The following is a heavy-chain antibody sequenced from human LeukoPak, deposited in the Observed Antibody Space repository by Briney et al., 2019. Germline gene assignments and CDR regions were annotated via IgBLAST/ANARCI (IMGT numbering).Heavy chain of an antibody. V-gene: IGHV3-11*04. CDR1: GFTFSDYY. CDR3: ARDFAATGDYYYYMDV. J-gene: IGHJ6*03. Sequence: PGGSLRLSCAASGFTFSDYYMSWIRQAPGKGLEWVSYISSSGSSIYYADSVKGRFTISRGNAKNSLYLQMNSLRVEDTAVYYCARDFAATGDYYYYMDVWGKGTTVTVSS. CDR2: ISSSGSSI. D-gene: IGHD2-15*01.